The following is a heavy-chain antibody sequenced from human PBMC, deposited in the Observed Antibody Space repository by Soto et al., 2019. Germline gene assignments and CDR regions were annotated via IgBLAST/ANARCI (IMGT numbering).Heavy chain of an antibody. CDR1: GYTFSSYV. Sequence: ASVKVSCKTSGYTFSSYVVNWVRQAPGQSLEWLGWISGGNGYTKYSQSFQGRVTITRDTSATTAYLELSSLTSEGTAVYYCARGDVRYYGSGSSSFDAWGQGTQVTVS. V-gene: IGHV1-3*01. J-gene: IGHJ5*02. D-gene: IGHD3-10*01. CDR3: ARGDVRYYGSGSSSFDA. CDR2: ISGGNGYT.